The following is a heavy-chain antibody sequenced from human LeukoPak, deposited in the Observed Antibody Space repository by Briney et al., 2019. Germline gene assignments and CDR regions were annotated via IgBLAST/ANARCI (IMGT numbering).Heavy chain of an antibody. D-gene: IGHD5-18*01. CDR3: GKGSYSIFDY. V-gene: IGHV4-34*01. Sequence: PSETLSLTCAVYGGSFSGYYWSWIRQPPGKGLEWVGEINHSGSTNYNPSLKSRVTISVDTSKNQFSLKLSSVTAADTAVYYCGKGSYSIFDYWGQGTLVTVSS. CDR1: GGSFSGYY. CDR2: INHSGST. J-gene: IGHJ4*02.